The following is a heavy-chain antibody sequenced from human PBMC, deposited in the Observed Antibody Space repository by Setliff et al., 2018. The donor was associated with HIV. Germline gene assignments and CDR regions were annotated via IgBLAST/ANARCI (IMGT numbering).Heavy chain of an antibody. CDR3: ARDPAPSSSASYFQH. V-gene: IGHV1-46*01. CDR1: EYTFTSYY. J-gene: IGHJ1*01. D-gene: IGHD6-6*01. Sequence: ASVKVSCKASEYTFTSYYMHWVRQAPGQGLEWMGIINPSSGSTTYAQKFQGRVTMTRDTSTSTVYMELSSLRSEDTAVYYCARDPAPSSSASYFQHWGQGTQVTVSS. CDR2: INPSSGST.